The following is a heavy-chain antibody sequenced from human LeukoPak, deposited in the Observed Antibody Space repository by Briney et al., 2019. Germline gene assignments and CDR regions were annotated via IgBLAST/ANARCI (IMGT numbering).Heavy chain of an antibody. CDR2: IKSKTDGGTT. Sequence: GGSLRLSCAASGFTFSNAWMSWVRQAPGKGLEWVGRIKSKTDGGTTDYAAPVKGRFTTSRDDSKNTLYLQMNSLKTEDTAVYYCTTDHNPYPWIQLYGPGYWGQGTLVTVSS. CDR3: TTDHNPYPWIQLYGPGY. CDR1: GFTFSNAW. V-gene: IGHV3-15*01. D-gene: IGHD5-18*01. J-gene: IGHJ4*02.